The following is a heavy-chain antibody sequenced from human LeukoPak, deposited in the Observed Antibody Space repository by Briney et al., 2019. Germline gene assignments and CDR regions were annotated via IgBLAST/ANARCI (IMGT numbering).Heavy chain of an antibody. V-gene: IGHV3-48*02. CDR2: IISTGTTI. CDR3: ARGKIGYYYGDYDGY. D-gene: IGHD4-17*01. J-gene: IGHJ4*02. Sequence: LTGGSLRLSCAASGFTFSTFTMNWVRQAPGKGLEWVSSIISTGTTIYYTDSVKGRFTISRDNAKNSLFLQMNSLRDEDTAVYYCARGKIGYYYGDYDGYWGQGTLVTVSS. CDR1: GFTFSTFT.